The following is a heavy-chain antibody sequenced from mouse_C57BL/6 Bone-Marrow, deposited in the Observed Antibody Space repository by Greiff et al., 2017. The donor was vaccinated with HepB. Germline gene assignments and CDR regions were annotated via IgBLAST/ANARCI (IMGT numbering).Heavy chain of an antibody. CDR1: GFTFTDYY. V-gene: IGHV7-3*01. Sequence: EVQVVESGGGLVQPGGSLSLSCAASGFTFTDYYMSWVRQPPGKALEWLGFIRNKANGYTTEYSASVKGRFTISRYNSQSILYLQMNALRAEDSATYYCARYRAWFAYWGQGTLVTVSA. CDR2: IRNKANGYTT. J-gene: IGHJ3*01. CDR3: ARYRAWFAY.